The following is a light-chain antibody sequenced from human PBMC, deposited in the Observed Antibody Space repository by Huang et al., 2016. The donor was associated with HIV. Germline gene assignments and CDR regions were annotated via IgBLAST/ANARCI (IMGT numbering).Light chain of an antibody. V-gene: IGKV1-6*01. CDR2: AAS. CDR3: LQDYNYPRT. J-gene: IGKJ1*01. CDR1: QGIGND. Sequence: AIQMTQSPSSLSASVGDRVTVTCRASQGIGNDLGWYQQKPGKAPKLLIYAASSLQSGVPSRFSVSGSGTDFTLTISSLQPEDFATYYCLQDYNYPRTFGQGTKVEIK.